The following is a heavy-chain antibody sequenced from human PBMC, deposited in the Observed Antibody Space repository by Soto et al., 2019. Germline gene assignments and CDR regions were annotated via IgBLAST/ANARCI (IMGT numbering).Heavy chain of an antibody. CDR1: GFTFSNYA. Sequence: EVQLLESGGGLVQPGGSLRLSCAASGFTFSNYAMSWVRQAPGKGLEWVSSIYGSGGDTYYADSVKGRFTVSRDDSKGTLYLQISSLTLGDTAIYYCAKVAVAGNGAWAWFASWGQGTLVTVAS. V-gene: IGHV3-23*01. CDR2: IYGSGGDT. D-gene: IGHD6-19*01. J-gene: IGHJ5*01. CDR3: AKVAVAGNGAWAWFAS.